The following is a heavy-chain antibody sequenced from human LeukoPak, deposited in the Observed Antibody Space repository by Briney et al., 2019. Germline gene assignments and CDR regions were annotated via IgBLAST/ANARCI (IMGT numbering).Heavy chain of an antibody. CDR2: IYYSGST. CDR3: VAYDGYDFWSGTRDY. Sequence: SQTLSLTCTVSGGSISSGGYYWSWIRQHPGKGLEWIGYIYYSGSTYYNPSLKSRVTISVDTSKNQFSLKLSSVTAADTAVYYSVAYDGYDFWSGTRDYWGQGTLVTVSS. D-gene: IGHD3-3*01. V-gene: IGHV4-31*03. CDR1: GGSISSGGYY. J-gene: IGHJ4*02.